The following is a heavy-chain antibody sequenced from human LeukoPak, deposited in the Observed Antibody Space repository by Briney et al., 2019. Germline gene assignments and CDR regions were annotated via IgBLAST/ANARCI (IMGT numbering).Heavy chain of an antibody. D-gene: IGHD5-12*01. CDR2: INPNSGGT. Sequence: GASVKVSCKASGYTFTGYYMHWVRQAPGQGLEWMGWINPNSGGTNYAQKFQGWVTMTRDTSISTACMELSRLRSDDTAVYYCARAADHIAVDAFDIWGQGTMVTVSS. CDR1: GYTFTGYY. V-gene: IGHV1-2*04. J-gene: IGHJ3*02. CDR3: ARAADHIAVDAFDI.